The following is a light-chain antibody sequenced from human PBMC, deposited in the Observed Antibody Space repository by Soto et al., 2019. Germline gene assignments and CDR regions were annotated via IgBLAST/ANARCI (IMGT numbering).Light chain of an antibody. Sequence: QSVLTQPPSVSEAPRQRVTISCSGSSSNIGNNAVNWYQQLPGKAPRLLIYSNNQRPSGVPDRFSGSKSGTSASLAISGLQSEDEADYYCAAWDDSLNGWVFGGGTKLTVL. V-gene: IGLV1-36*01. CDR3: AAWDDSLNGWV. J-gene: IGLJ3*02. CDR2: SNN. CDR1: SSNIGNNA.